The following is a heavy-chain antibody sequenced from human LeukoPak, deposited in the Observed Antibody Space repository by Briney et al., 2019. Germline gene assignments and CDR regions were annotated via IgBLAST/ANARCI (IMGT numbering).Heavy chain of an antibody. Sequence: GGSLRLSCAASGVTFSTYGMHWVRQAPGKGLEWVALIWEDGSYKYYADSVTGRFTISRDNSKNTVYLQMNSLSAEDTAVYYCAKGRYTMPVGWIDPWGQGTLVTVPS. CDR1: GVTFSTYG. J-gene: IGHJ5*02. CDR2: IWEDGSYK. CDR3: AKGRYTMPVGWIDP. V-gene: IGHV3-33*06. D-gene: IGHD1-14*01.